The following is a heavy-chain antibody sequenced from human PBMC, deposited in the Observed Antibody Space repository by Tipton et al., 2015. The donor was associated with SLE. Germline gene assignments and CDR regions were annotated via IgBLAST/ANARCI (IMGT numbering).Heavy chain of an antibody. CDR1: GFTFSTYW. CDR3: ARGDYMDV. Sequence: SLRLSCVDYGFTFSTYWMTWVRQAPGKGLEWVSVISSGGTNTYSADSVKGRFIISTDNTKKSLYLQMNSLRVEDTAVYYCARGDYMDVWGKGTMVTVSS. V-gene: IGHV3-30*03. J-gene: IGHJ6*03. CDR2: ISSGGTNT.